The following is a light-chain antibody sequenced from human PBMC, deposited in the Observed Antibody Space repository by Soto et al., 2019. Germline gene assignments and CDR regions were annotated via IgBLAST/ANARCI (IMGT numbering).Light chain of an antibody. CDR3: QQYNNWPPAWT. Sequence: EIVMTQSPATLAVSPVERSTLSCSASQSVSSNLAWYQQKPGQAPRLLIYGASTRATGIPARFSGSGSGTEFTLTISSLQSEDFAVYYCQQYNNWPPAWTFGQGTKVDIK. CDR2: GAS. CDR1: QSVSSN. V-gene: IGKV3-15*01. J-gene: IGKJ1*01.